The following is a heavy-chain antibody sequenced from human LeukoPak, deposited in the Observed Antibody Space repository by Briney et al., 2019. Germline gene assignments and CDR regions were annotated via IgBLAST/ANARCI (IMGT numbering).Heavy chain of an antibody. V-gene: IGHV4-39*01. CDR1: GGSISSSSYY. CDR3: ARRSGSYYHDAFDI. J-gene: IGHJ3*02. Sequence: SETLSLNCTVSGGSISSSSYYWDWIRQPPGKGLEWIGSIYYSGSTYYNPSLKSRVTISVDTSKNQFSLKLSSVTAADTAVYYCARRSGSYYHDAFDIWGQGTMVTVSS. D-gene: IGHD1-26*01. CDR2: IYYSGST.